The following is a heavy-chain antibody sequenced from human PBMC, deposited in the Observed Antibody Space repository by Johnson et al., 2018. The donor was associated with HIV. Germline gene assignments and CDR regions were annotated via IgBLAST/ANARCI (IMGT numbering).Heavy chain of an antibody. J-gene: IGHJ3*01. Sequence: QVQLVESGGGLVKPGGSLRLYCAASGFTFSDYYMSWIRQAPGKGLEWVSYISSSGSTIYYAASVKGRFTISRDNSKNTLYLQMNSLRAEDTAVYYCAKGEAQEGWIQLGSYAFDFWGRGTLVTVSS. D-gene: IGHD5-12*01. CDR1: GFTFSDYY. V-gene: IGHV3-11*04. CDR3: AKGEAQEGWIQLGSYAFDF. CDR2: ISSSGSTI.